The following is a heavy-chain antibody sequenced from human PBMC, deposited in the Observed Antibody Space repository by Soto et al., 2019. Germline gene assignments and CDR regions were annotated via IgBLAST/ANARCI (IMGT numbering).Heavy chain of an antibody. CDR3: ARHISNSRYYYSAMDV. CDR2: IYPVDSDT. CDR1: GYTFTDYL. V-gene: IGHV5-51*01. Sequence: GECLKLSCRWSGYTFTDYLIGWVRQLPGKVLEWMGIIYPVDSDTRCSPSFQGHVAITVDKATSAAYLQWNTLKASDTAMYYCARHISNSRYYYSAMDVWGQGTTVTVSS. D-gene: IGHD4-4*01. J-gene: IGHJ6*02.